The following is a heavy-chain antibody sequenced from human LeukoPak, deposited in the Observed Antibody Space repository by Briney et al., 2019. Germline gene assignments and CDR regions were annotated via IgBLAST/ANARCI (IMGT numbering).Heavy chain of an antibody. CDR2: IYYSGST. D-gene: IGHD3-10*01. Sequence: SETLSLTCTVSGGSISSYYWSWIQQPPGKGLEWIGYIYYSGSTNYNPSLKSRVTISVDTSKNQFSLKLSSVTAADTAVYYCARVRFGEVDYWGQGTLVTVSS. V-gene: IGHV4-59*01. J-gene: IGHJ4*02. CDR1: GGSISSYY. CDR3: ARVRFGEVDY.